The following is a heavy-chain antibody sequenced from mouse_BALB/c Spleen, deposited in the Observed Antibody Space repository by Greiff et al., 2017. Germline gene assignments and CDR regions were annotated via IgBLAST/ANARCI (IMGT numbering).Heavy chain of an antibody. Sequence: VKLMESGPGLVAPSQSLSITCTVSGFSLTSYGVHWVRQPPGKGLEWLGVIWAGGSTNYNSALMSRLSISKDNSKSQVFLKMNSLQTDDTAMYYCARGPLQLGSTYFDYWGQGTTLTVSS. J-gene: IGHJ2*01. V-gene: IGHV2-9*02. CDR1: GFSLTSYG. CDR2: IWAGGST. D-gene: IGHD3-1*01. CDR3: ARGPLQLGSTYFDY.